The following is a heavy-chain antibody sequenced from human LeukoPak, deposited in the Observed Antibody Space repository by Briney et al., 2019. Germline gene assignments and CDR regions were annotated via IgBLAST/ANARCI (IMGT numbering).Heavy chain of an antibody. J-gene: IGHJ6*02. CDR2: IIPIFGTA. V-gene: IGHV1-69*13. CDR3: ARESYDFWSGYYNSAYYYGMDV. D-gene: IGHD3-3*01. CDR1: GGTFSSYA. Sequence: GASVKVSCTASGGTFSSYAISWVRQAPGQGLEWMGGIIPIFGTANYAQKFQGRVTITADESTSTAYMELSSLRSEDTAVYYCARESYDFWSGYYNSAYYYGMDVWGQGTTVTVSS.